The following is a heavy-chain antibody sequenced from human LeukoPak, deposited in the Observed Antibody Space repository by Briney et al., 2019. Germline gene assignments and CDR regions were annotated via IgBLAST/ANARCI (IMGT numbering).Heavy chain of an antibody. V-gene: IGHV1-69*04. CDR3: ARDLKGVIAAYVAYYYYGMDV. J-gene: IGHJ6*02. CDR2: IIPILGIA. D-gene: IGHD2-15*01. Sequence: SVKVSCKASGGTFSSYAISWVRQAPGQGLEWMGRIIPILGIANYAQKFQGRVTITADKSTSTAYMELSSLRSEDTAVYYCARDLKGVIAAYVAYYYYGMDVWGQGTTVTVSS. CDR1: GGTFSSYA.